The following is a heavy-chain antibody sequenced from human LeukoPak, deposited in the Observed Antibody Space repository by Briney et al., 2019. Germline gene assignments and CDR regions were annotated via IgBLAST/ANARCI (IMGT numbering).Heavy chain of an antibody. D-gene: IGHD6-19*01. CDR3: ANSLGGRLGN. CDR2: IYYSGST. V-gene: IGHV4-30-4*08. Sequence: SETLSLTCTVSGDSISSGGYYWSWIRQHPGKGLEWIGYIYYSGSTYYNPSLKSRVAISVDTSKNQFSLKLSSVAAADTAVYYCANSLGGRLGNWGQGTLVTVSS. J-gene: IGHJ4*02. CDR1: GDSISSGGYY.